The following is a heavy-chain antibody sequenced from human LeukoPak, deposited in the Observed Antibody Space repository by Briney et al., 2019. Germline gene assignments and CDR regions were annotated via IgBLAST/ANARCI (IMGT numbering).Heavy chain of an antibody. CDR2: IYGGGTT. Sequence: PGGSLRLSCAASGFTVSRSYINWVRQAPGKGLEWVSLIYGGGTTYYADSVKGRFTISRDNSKNTIYLQMNSLKAEDTAVYYCARDFGQNRFHPWGQGTLVTVSS. J-gene: IGHJ5*02. V-gene: IGHV3-53*01. CDR3: ARDFGQNRFHP. CDR1: GFTVSRSY. D-gene: IGHD3-10*01.